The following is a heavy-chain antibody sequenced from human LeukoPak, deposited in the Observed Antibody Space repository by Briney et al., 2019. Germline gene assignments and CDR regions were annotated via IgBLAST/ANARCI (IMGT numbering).Heavy chain of an antibody. CDR1: GFTFSSYG. CDR3: ARDRSSSWEYFQH. D-gene: IGHD6-13*01. J-gene: IGHJ1*01. Sequence: GGSLRLSCAASGFTFSSYGMHWVRQTPGKGLEWVAVISYDGNNEYYLDSVKGRFTISRDNSKNTLYLQMNSLRAEDTAVYYCARDRSSSWEYFQHWGQGTLVTVSS. CDR2: ISYDGNNE. V-gene: IGHV3-30*03.